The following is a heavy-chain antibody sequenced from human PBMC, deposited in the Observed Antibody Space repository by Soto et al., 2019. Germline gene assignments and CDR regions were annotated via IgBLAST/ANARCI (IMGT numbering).Heavy chain of an antibody. D-gene: IGHD6-19*01. CDR1: GYTLTELS. Sequence: GASVKVSCKVSGYTLTELSMHWVRQAPGKGLEWMGGFDPEDGETIYAQKFQGRVTMTEDTSTDTACMELSSLRSEDTAVYYCATASGASSGPENWFDPWGQGTLVTVSS. V-gene: IGHV1-24*01. CDR2: FDPEDGET. CDR3: ATASGASSGPENWFDP. J-gene: IGHJ5*02.